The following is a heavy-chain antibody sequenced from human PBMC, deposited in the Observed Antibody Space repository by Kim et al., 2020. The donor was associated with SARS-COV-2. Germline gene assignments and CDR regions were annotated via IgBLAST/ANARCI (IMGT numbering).Heavy chain of an antibody. CDR2: ISYDGINK. D-gene: IGHD3-10*01. V-gene: IGHV3-30*09. CDR1: GFGFSNYG. J-gene: IGHJ4*02. Sequence: GGSLRLSCAASGFGFSNYGLHWVRQAPGKGLEWVSSISYDGINKNYRDSVKGRFAISRDNFKDTLYLEINSLRVEDTAVYYCATDRALILGFEYWGQGSLVIVSA. CDR3: ATDRALILGFEY.